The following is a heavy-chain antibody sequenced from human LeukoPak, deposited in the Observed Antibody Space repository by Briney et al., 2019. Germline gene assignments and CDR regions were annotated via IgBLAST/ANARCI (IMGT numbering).Heavy chain of an antibody. J-gene: IGHJ3*02. CDR2: INHSGST. Sequence: SETLSLTCAVYGGSFSGYYWSWIRQPPGKGLEWIGEINHSGSTNYNPSLKSRVTISVDTSKNQFSLKLSSVTAADTAVYYCARHVLLGYYYGSGSHPGAFDIWGRGTMVTVSS. D-gene: IGHD3-10*01. CDR1: GGSFSGYY. CDR3: ARHVLLGYYYGSGSHPGAFDI. V-gene: IGHV4-34*01.